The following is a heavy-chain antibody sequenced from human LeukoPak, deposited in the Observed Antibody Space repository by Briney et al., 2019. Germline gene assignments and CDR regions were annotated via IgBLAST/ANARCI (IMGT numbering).Heavy chain of an antibody. Sequence: GGSLRLSCAASGFSFSSYWMHWVRQAPGKGLVWVSRINGDGSSTSYADSVKGRFTISRDNAKNTLYLQMNSLRAEDTAVYYCAGGGYYYDSSGYSDFDYWGQGTLVTVSS. CDR1: GFSFSSYW. V-gene: IGHV3-74*01. CDR2: INGDGSST. CDR3: AGGGYYYDSSGYSDFDY. D-gene: IGHD3-22*01. J-gene: IGHJ4*02.